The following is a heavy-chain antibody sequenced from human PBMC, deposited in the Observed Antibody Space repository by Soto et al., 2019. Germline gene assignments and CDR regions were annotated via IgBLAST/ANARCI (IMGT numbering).Heavy chain of an antibody. V-gene: IGHV4-4*07. CDR2: IYTSGST. CDR3: ARSGIVVVRAFPQRLYYYYGMAV. D-gene: IGHD2-2*01. J-gene: IGHJ6*02. CDR1: GGSIRSYY. Sequence: SETLSLTCTVSGGSIRSYYWSWIRQPAGKGLEWIGRIYTSGSTNYNPSLKSRVTMSVDTSKNQFSLKLSSVTAADTAVYYCARSGIVVVRAFPQRLYYYYGMAVWRQGTTVTAP.